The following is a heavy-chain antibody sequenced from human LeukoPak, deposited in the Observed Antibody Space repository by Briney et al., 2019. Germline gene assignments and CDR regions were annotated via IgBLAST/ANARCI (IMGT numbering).Heavy chain of an antibody. CDR3: ASGYDDNTWFDP. V-gene: IGHV4-38-2*02. Sequence: SETLSLTCTVSGYSISSGYYWGWIRQPPGKGLEWIGSIYQSGSTYYNPSLKSRATISVDTSKNQFSLKLSSVTAADTAVYYCASGYDDNTWFDPGGQGTLATAPS. CDR2: IYQSGST. J-gene: IGHJ5*02. CDR1: GYSISSGYY. D-gene: IGHD5-12*01.